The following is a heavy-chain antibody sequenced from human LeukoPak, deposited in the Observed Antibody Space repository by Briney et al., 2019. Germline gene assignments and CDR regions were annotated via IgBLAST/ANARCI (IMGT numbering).Heavy chain of an antibody. J-gene: IGHJ4*02. CDR3: ARGTRTTKYTYYYDSNGYSPTGY. CDR2: MNPNSGNT. D-gene: IGHD3-22*01. V-gene: IGHV1-8*01. CDR1: GYTCASYD. Sequence: ASVKVSCKASGYTCASYDINWVRQATGQGLEWVGWMNPNSGNTGYAQKFQSRVTMTTNTSISTAYMELSSLRSPDTAVYYSARGTRTTKYTYYYDSNGYSPTGYWGQGTLVTVSS.